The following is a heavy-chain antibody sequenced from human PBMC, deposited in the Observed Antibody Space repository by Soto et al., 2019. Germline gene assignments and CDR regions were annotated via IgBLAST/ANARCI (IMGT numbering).Heavy chain of an antibody. CDR2: MNPNSGNT. Sequence: ASVNVSCKASGGTISIYAISWVRQAPGQGLEWMGGMNPNSGNTGYAPKFQGRVTMTRDTSITTAYMELSSLRSEDTAVYYCAREISISPIPDTFDIWGQGTMVTVSS. J-gene: IGHJ3*02. V-gene: IGHV1-8*02. CDR1: GGTISIYA. CDR3: AREISISPIPDTFDI. D-gene: IGHD2-2*01.